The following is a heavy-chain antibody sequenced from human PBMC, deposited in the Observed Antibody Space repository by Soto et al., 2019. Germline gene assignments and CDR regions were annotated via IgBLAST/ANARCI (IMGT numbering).Heavy chain of an antibody. D-gene: IGHD1-1*01. V-gene: IGHV3-66*01. CDR3: ARDGTYNWV. CDR2: IYSGGAT. Sequence: EVQLVESGGGLVQPGGSLRLSCAASGFTVSNNYMRWVRQAPGKGLEWVSLIYSGGATYYADSVKGRFTISRDNSKNTLYLQMHNRRAEETAVYYCARDGTYNWVGGQGILVTVSS. J-gene: IGHJ4*02. CDR1: GFTVSNNY.